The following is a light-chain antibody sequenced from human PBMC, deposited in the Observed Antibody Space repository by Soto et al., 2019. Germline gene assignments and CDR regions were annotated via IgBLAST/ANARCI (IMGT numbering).Light chain of an antibody. J-gene: IGLJ3*02. Sequence: QSALTQPASVSGSPGQSITISCTGTNSDIGSYSHVAWYQQYPGKTPKLIIYEVSNRPSGVSNRFSGSKSGNTASLTISGLQAEDEADYYCSSYTSSSTRVFGGGTKLTVL. CDR3: SSYTSSSTRV. CDR1: NSDIGSYSH. CDR2: EVS. V-gene: IGLV2-14*01.